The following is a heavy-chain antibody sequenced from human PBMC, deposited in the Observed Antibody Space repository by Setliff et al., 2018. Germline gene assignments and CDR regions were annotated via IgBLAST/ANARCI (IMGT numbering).Heavy chain of an antibody. CDR1: GGSISSGGYY. J-gene: IGHJ3*02. D-gene: IGHD1-26*01. CDR3: ARRIVGAVDGFDI. V-gene: IGHV4-31*03. Sequence: PSETLSLTCTVSGGSISSGGYYWSWIRQHPGKGLEWIGYIYYSGSTHYNPSLGSRLTISGDTSKNQFSLKLSSVTAADTAVYYCARRIVGAVDGFDIWGQGTMVTVSS. CDR2: IYYSGST.